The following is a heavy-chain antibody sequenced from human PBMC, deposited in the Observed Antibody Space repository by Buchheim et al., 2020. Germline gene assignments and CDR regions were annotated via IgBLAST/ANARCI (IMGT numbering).Heavy chain of an antibody. D-gene: IGHD6-13*01. J-gene: IGHJ4*02. CDR1: GGSISSGSYY. CDR3: ARVRIAAAGSFYYFDY. Sequence: QVQLQESGPGLVKPSQTLSLTCTVSGGSISSGSYYWSWIRQPAGKGLEWIGRIYTSGSTNYNPSLKSRVTISVATSKNQFSLKLSSVTAADTAVYYCARVRIAAAGSFYYFDYWGQGTL. CDR2: IYTSGST. V-gene: IGHV4-61*02.